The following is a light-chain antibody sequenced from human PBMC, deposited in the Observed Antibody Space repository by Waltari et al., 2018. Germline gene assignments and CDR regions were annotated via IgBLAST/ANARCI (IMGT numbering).Light chain of an antibody. J-gene: IGLJ2*01. CDR3: AAWDDSLSGVE. CDR2: RNN. Sequence: QSVLTQSPSASGTPGQRVTISRSGSSSNIGSNYVYWYQQLPGTAPKVLMYRNNQRPSGVPDRFSGSKSGTSAFLAISGLRSEDEADYYCAAWDDSLSGVEFGGGTKLTVL. V-gene: IGLV1-47*01. CDR1: SSNIGSNY.